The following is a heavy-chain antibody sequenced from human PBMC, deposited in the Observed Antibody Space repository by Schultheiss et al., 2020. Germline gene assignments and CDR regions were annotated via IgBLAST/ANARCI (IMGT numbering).Heavy chain of an antibody. V-gene: IGHV4-61*05. Sequence: ETLSLTCTVSGGSISSSSYYWGWIRQPPGKGLEWIGYIYYSGSTNYNPSLKSRVTISVDTSKNQFSLRLTSVTAADTAVYYCARIDPYYYYGMDDWGRGTTVTVSS. CDR2: IYYSGST. CDR1: GGSISSSSYY. CDR3: ARIDPYYYYGMDD. J-gene: IGHJ6*02.